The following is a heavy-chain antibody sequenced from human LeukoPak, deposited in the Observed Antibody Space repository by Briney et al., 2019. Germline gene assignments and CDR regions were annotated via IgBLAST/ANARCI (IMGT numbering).Heavy chain of an antibody. CDR3: AKDHYYSMEV. CDR2: IRSDGTIT. CDR1: GFPFSVSW. V-gene: IGHV3-74*01. J-gene: IGHJ6*02. D-gene: IGHD3-10*01. Sequence: GGSLRLSCVASGFPFSVSWMHWVRQAPGKGLVWVSPIRSDGTITNYADSVKGRFTTSRDNTKNTVYLQMNSLRAEDTGIYYCAKDHYYSMEVWGQGTTVTVTS.